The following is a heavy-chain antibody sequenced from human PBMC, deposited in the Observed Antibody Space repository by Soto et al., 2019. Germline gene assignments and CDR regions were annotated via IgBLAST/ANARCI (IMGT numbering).Heavy chain of an antibody. CDR1: GGSISRSSYY. V-gene: IGHV4-39*01. J-gene: IGHJ4*02. D-gene: IGHD3-22*01. Sequence: SETLSLTCTVSGGSISRSSYYWGWIRQPPGKGLEWIGSIYYSGSTYSNPSLKSRVTVSVDTSKSQFSLKLSSVTAADTAVYFCVRGFYDSRGYSAALEHWGQGIVVT. CDR3: VRGFYDSRGYSAALEH. CDR2: IYYSGST.